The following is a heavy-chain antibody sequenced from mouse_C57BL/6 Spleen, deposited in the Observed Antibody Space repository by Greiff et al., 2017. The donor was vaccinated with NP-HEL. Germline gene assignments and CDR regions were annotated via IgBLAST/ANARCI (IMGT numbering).Heavy chain of an antibody. CDR2: INYDGSST. D-gene: IGHD4-1*02. Sequence: DVKLVESEGGLVQPGSSMKLSCTASGFTFSDYYMAWVRQVPEKGLEWVANINYDGSSTYYLDSLKSRFIISRDNAKNILYLQMSSLKSEDTATYYCARETGQLGQYYFDYRGQGTTLTVSS. V-gene: IGHV5-16*01. CDR1: GFTFSDYY. J-gene: IGHJ2*01. CDR3: ARETGQLGQYYFDY.